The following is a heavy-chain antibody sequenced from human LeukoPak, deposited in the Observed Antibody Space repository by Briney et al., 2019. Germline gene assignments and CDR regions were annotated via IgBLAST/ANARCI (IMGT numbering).Heavy chain of an antibody. CDR2: ISSSSSYI. D-gene: IGHD6-6*01. CDR3: ARDPTPQYSSSSEDY. J-gene: IGHJ4*02. Sequence: GGSLRLSCAASGFTFSSYSMNWVRQAPGKGLEWVSSISSSSSYIYYADSVKGRFTISRDNAKNSLYLQMNSLRAEDTAVYYCARDPTPQYSSSSEDYWGQGTLVTVSS. CDR1: GFTFSSYS. V-gene: IGHV3-21*01.